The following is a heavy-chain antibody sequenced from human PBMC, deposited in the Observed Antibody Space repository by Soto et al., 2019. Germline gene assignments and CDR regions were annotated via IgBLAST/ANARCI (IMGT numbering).Heavy chain of an antibody. V-gene: IGHV1-8*01. CDR1: GYTFTSYD. D-gene: IGHD2-15*01. J-gene: IGHJ2*01. CDR2: MNPNSGNT. Sequence: QVQLVQSGAEVKKPGASVKVSCKASGYTFTSYDINWVRQATGQGLEWMGWMNPNSGNTGYAQEFQGRVTMTRNTSISTAYMELSSLRSEDTAVYYCARGAGYCSGGSCSNWYFDLWGRGTLVTVSS. CDR3: ARGAGYCSGGSCSNWYFDL.